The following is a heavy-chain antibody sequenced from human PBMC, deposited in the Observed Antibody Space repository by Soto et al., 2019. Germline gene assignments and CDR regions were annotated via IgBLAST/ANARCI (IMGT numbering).Heavy chain of an antibody. D-gene: IGHD3-3*01. CDR2: IYSGGTT. Sequence: GGSLRLSCAASGFTVSSNYMSWVRQAPGKGLEWVSIIYSGGTTYYADSVKGRFTISRDNSKNTVYLQMNSLRAEDTAVYYCASGGFLEWLYFDYWGQGTLVTVSS. V-gene: IGHV3-66*01. J-gene: IGHJ4*02. CDR1: GFTVSSNY. CDR3: ASGGFLEWLYFDY.